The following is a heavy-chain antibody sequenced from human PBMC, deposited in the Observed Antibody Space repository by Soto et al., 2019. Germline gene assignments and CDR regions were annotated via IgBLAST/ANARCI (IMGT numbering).Heavy chain of an antibody. J-gene: IGHJ5*02. CDR3: ARMGDFWSGPGELDP. V-gene: IGHV4-39*01. D-gene: IGHD3-3*01. CDR1: GGSISRSNDY. CDR2: VYYNGFT. Sequence: QLQRRESGPGLVKPSETLSLTCTVSGGSISRSNDYWAWIRQSPGKGLEWIGSVYYNGFTYYNPSLKSRVTISVDTSKNQFSLKLTSVTAADTAVYYCARMGDFWSGPGELDPWGQGTLVTVSS.